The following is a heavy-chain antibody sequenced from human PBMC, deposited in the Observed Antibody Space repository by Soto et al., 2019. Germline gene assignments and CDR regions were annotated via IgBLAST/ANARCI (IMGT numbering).Heavy chain of an antibody. Sequence: QVQLQESGPGLVKPSQTLSLTCTVSGGSISSGGYYWNWIRQHPGKGLEWIGYIYYSGSTYYNPSLKGRVSISVDTSKTHFALKLTSVTAADTAVYYCARSVFPWGRGTLVTVSS. CDR1: GGSISSGGYY. CDR2: IYYSGST. V-gene: IGHV4-31*03. J-gene: IGHJ5*02. CDR3: ARSVFP.